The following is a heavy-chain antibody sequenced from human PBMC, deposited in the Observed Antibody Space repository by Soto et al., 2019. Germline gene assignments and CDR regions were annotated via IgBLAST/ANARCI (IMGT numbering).Heavy chain of an antibody. CDR1: GGSISSGGYY. J-gene: IGHJ4*02. D-gene: IGHD4-4*01. V-gene: IGHV4-31*03. CDR3: ARWIPNDYRNYYFDY. Sequence: PSETLSLTCTVSGGSISSGGYYWSWIRQHPGKGLEWIGYIYYSGSTYYNPSLKSRVTISVDTSKNQFSLKLSSVTAADTAVYYCARWIPNDYRNYYFDYWGQGTLVTVSS. CDR2: IYYSGST.